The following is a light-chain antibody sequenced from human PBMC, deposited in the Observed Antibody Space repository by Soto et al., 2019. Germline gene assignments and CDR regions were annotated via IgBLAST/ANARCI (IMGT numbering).Light chain of an antibody. V-gene: IGLV2-23*01. CDR1: SSDVGSYNL. Sequence: QSALTQPASVSGSPGQSITISCTGTSSDVGSYNLVSWYQQHPGTAPKLMIYEGSKRPSGVSNRFSGSKSGNTASLTISRLQADDEADYYRCSYAGSSTSVVFGGGTKLTVL. J-gene: IGLJ2*01. CDR3: CSYAGSSTSVV. CDR2: EGS.